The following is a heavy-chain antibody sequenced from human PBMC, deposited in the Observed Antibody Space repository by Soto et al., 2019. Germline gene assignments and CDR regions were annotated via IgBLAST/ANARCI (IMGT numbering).Heavy chain of an antibody. J-gene: IGHJ6*02. CDR1: GDIFSSYA. D-gene: IGHD5-18*01. Sequence: VQMVQSGAEVKKPGSSVKVSCKASGDIFSSYALSWVRQAPGQGLEWMGGIIPLLGTSNHAQKFQDRVTVTADKSTSTAYMELRSLRSDDTAVYYCATYGRYKYGGYYGMDVWGQGTTVIVSS. V-gene: IGHV1-69*06. CDR2: IIPLLGTS. CDR3: ATYGRYKYGGYYGMDV.